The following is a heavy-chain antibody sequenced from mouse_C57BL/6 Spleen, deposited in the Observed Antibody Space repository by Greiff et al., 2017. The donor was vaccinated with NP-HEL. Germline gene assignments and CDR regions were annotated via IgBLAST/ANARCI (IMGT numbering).Heavy chain of an antibody. J-gene: IGHJ1*03. CDR1: GYTFTSYW. V-gene: IGHV1-64*01. Sequence: QVQLQQPGAELIKPGASVKLSCKASGYTFTSYWMHWVKQRPGQGLEWIGMIHPNSGSTNYNEKFKSKATLTVDKSSSTAYMQLSSLTSEDSAVYYGARRGGLRGYWYFDVWGTGTTVTVSS. CDR3: ARRGGLRGYWYFDV. D-gene: IGHD2-4*01. CDR2: IHPNSGST.